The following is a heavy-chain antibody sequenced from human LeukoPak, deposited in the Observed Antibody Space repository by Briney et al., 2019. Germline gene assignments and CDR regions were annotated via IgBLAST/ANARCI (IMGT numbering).Heavy chain of an antibody. J-gene: IGHJ4*02. D-gene: IGHD3-22*01. CDR3: AKDRESSGNYLDY. CDR1: GFTFSSYA. CDR2: MSGSGGNT. Sequence: QPGGSLRLSCAASGFTFSSYAMSWVRQAPGKGLEWVSGMSGSGGNTYYADSVKGRFTISRDNSKNTLYLQMNSLRAEGTAVYYCAKDRESSGNYLDYWGQGTLVTVSS. V-gene: IGHV3-23*01.